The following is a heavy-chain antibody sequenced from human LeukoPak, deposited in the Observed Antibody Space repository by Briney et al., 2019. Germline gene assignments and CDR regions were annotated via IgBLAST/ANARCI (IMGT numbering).Heavy chain of an antibody. CDR3: ARAGDGYDSSGYYSTGRYYYFDY. D-gene: IGHD3-22*01. V-gene: IGHV3-7*01. J-gene: IGHJ4*02. Sequence: GGSLRLSCAASGFTFSSYWMSWVRQAPGKGLEWVANIKQDGSEKYYVDSVKGRFTISRDNAKNSLYLQMNSLRAEDTAVYYCARAGDGYDSSGYYSTGRYYYFDYWGQGTLVTVSS. CDR2: IKQDGSEK. CDR1: GFTFSSYW.